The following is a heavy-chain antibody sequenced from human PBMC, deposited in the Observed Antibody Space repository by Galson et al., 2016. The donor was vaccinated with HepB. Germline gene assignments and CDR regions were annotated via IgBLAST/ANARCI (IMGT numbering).Heavy chain of an antibody. Sequence: SETLSLTCFVSGGTIRSDYYWGWIRQPPGRGLEWIGSVLSSEGTYYDPSLKSRVTISVDTSKNQFSLRLNSVTAADTGVYYCATGIVVAGKYYYYYMDAWGKGTTVTVS. D-gene: IGHD6-19*01. CDR3: ATGIVVAGKYYYYYMDA. CDR1: GGTIRSDYY. CDR2: VLSSEGT. V-gene: IGHV4-39*01. J-gene: IGHJ6*03.